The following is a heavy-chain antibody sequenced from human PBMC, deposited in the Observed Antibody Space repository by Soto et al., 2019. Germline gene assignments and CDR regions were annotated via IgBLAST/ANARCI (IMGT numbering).Heavy chain of an antibody. CDR1: GFTVSGNY. CDR2: IYSGGST. D-gene: IGHD3-10*01. CDR3: ARDGGLAEDGMVV. J-gene: IGHJ6*02. Sequence: EMQLVETGGDLIQPGGSLRLSCAASGFTVSGNYMSWVRQAPGKGLEWVSVIYSGGSTYYADSVKGRFTISRDNSKNTLYLQMNSLRADDTAVYYCARDGGLAEDGMVVWGQGTTVTVSS. V-gene: IGHV3-53*02.